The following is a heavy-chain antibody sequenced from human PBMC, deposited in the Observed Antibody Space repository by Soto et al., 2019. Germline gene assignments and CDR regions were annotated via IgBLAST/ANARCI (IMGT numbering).Heavy chain of an antibody. V-gene: IGHV3-30*03. D-gene: IGHD3-10*01. CDR1: GFPFTAYG. CDR2: TSHDGSNK. Sequence: QVQLVESGGGVVQPGRSLRLSCAASGFPFTAYGMHWVREGPDKGLEWVALTSHDGSNKFYADSVKGRFTISRDNSKNTLYLQLNSLTPEDTALYYCVGGQYYFDYRGQGTLVVVSS. CDR3: VGGQYYFDY. J-gene: IGHJ4*02.